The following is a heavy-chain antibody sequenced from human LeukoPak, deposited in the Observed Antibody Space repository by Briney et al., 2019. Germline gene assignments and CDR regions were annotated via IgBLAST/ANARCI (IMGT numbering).Heavy chain of an antibody. D-gene: IGHD5-24*01. Sequence: GGSLRLSCAASGFTFSSYWMSWVRQAPGKGLEWVANIKQDGSEKYYVDSVKGRFTISRDNAKNSLYLQMNSLRAEDTAMYYCAREMATISTTTFDYWGQGTLVTVSS. CDR2: IKQDGSEK. J-gene: IGHJ4*02. CDR1: GFTFSSYW. V-gene: IGHV3-7*01. CDR3: AREMATISTTTFDY.